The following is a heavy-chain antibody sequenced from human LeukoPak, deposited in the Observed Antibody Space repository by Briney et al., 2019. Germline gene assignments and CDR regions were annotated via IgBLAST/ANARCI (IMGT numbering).Heavy chain of an antibody. CDR1: GFTFSSYA. CDR2: ISGSGGST. CDR3: AKSRSWGPSGY. D-gene: IGHD7-27*01. V-gene: IGHV3-23*01. J-gene: IGHJ4*02. Sequence: GGSLRLSCAASGFTFSSYAMSWVRQAPGKGLEWVSAISGSGGSTYYADSVKGRFTISRDNSKNTLYLQMYSLRAEDTAVYYCAKSRSWGPSGYWGQGTLVTVSS.